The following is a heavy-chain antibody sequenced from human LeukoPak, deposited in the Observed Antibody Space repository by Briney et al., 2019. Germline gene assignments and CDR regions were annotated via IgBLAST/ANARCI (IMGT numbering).Heavy chain of an antibody. Sequence: ASVKVSCKASEGTFSSYAITWVRQAPGQGLEWMGGIIPMFGTANYEQKFQGRVTISADESTSTAYMELSSLRSEDTAVYYCARGIVVPGAIAYYYYMDVWGKGTTVTVSS. J-gene: IGHJ6*03. CDR2: IIPMFGTA. CDR3: ARGIVVPGAIAYYYYMDV. D-gene: IGHD2-2*02. CDR1: EGTFSSYA. V-gene: IGHV1-69*13.